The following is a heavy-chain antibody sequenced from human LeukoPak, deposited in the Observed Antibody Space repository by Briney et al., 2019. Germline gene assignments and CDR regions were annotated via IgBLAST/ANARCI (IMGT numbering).Heavy chain of an antibody. CDR1: GFTFSDYG. V-gene: IGHV3-30*18. CDR2: ISWNGGEE. Sequence: GKSLRLSCAPSGFTFSDYGMHWLRQAPGKGLEWVAVISWNGGEEHYGNSVRGRFTISRDNSKNMVYLQMNSLRAEDTAVYYCAKEQGYTGWLTTGHWGQGALVTVSS. CDR3: AKEQGYTGWLTTGH. D-gene: IGHD6-19*01. J-gene: IGHJ4*02.